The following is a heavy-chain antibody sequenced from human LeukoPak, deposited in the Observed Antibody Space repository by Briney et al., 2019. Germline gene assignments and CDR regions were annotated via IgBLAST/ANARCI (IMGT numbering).Heavy chain of an antibody. V-gene: IGHV1-18*01. CDR3: ARTGTTGPAYY. CDR1: GGTFSSYA. J-gene: IGHJ4*02. CDR2: ISAYNGNT. D-gene: IGHD1-1*01. Sequence: GSSVTVSCKASGGTFSSYAISWVRQAPGQGLEWMGWISAYNGNTNYAQKLQGRVTMTTDTSTSTAYMELRSLRSDDTAVYYCARTGTTGPAYYWGQGTLVTVSS.